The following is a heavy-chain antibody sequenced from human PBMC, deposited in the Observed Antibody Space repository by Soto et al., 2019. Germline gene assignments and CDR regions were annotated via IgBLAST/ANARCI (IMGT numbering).Heavy chain of an antibody. CDR1: GGSISSGGYY. V-gene: IGHV4-31*03. J-gene: IGHJ6*02. CDR2: IYYSGST. Sequence: PSETLSLTCTVSGGSISSGGYYWSWIRQHPGKGLEWIGYIYYSGSTYYNPSLKSRVTISVDTSKNQFSLKLSSVTAADTAAYYCARGGRRSPGMDVWGQGTTVS. CDR3: ARGGRRSPGMDV.